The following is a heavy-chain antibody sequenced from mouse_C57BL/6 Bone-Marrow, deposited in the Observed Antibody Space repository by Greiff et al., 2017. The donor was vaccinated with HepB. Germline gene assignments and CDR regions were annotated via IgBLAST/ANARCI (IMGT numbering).Heavy chain of an antibody. Sequence: EVQLVESWGDLVKPGGSLKLSCAASGFTFSSYGMSWVRQTPDKRLEWVATISSGGSYTYYPDSVKGRFTISRDNAKNTLYLKMSSLKSEDTAMYYCARQGRYYYGSSYVKYYYAMDYWGQGTSVTVSS. D-gene: IGHD1-1*01. V-gene: IGHV5-6*01. CDR2: ISSGGSYT. J-gene: IGHJ4*01. CDR3: ARQGRYYYGSSYVKYYYAMDY. CDR1: GFTFSSYG.